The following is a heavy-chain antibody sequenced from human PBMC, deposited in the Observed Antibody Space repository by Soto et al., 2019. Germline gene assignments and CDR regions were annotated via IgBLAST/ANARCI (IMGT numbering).Heavy chain of an antibody. CDR3: ARGLVFGAVTESYIDH. CDR2: IYYTGSA. V-gene: IGHV4-59*12. CDR1: GDSITDDY. Sequence: SETLSLTCTVSGDSITDDYWNWIRQPPGKGLEWLGYIYYTGSANYNPSLTSRVTISVDRSKNQFSLKLSSVTAADTAVYYCARGLVFGAVTESYIDHWGQATLVTVSS. D-gene: IGHD3-3*01. J-gene: IGHJ4*02.